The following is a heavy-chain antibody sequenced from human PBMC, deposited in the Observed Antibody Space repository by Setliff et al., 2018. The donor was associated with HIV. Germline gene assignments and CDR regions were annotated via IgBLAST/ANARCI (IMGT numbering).Heavy chain of an antibody. V-gene: IGHV3-23*01. J-gene: IGHJ3*02. CDR3: ARGDFYDSSGYFTDAFDI. CDR2: ISDSGGGT. Sequence: GGSLRLSCAASGFTFSTYAMSWVRQAPGKGLEWVSAISDSGGGTYYADSVKGRFTVSRDNSKNTLYLQMNSLRAEDTAVYYCARGDFYDSSGYFTDAFDIWGQGTMVTVSS. CDR1: GFTFSTYA. D-gene: IGHD3-22*01.